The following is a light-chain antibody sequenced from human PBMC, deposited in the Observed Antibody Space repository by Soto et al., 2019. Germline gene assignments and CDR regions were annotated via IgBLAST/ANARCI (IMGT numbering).Light chain of an antibody. CDR3: QQYYSYLYT. J-gene: IGKJ2*01. Sequence: AIRMTQYPSSFSASTGDRVTITCRASEGISSYLAWYQQKPGKAPKLLIYAASTLQSGVPSRFSGSGSGTDFTLTISCLQSEDFATYYCQQYYSYLYTFGQGTKLEIK. V-gene: IGKV1-8*01. CDR1: EGISSY. CDR2: AAS.